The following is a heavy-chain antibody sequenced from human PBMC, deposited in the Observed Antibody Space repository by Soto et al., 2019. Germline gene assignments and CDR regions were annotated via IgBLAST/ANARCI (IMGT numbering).Heavy chain of an antibody. V-gene: IGHV4-4*07. D-gene: IGHD3-22*01. Sequence: SETLSLTCTVSGGSISSYYWSWIRQPAGKGLEWIGRIYTSGSTNYNPSLKSRVTMSVDTSKNQFSLKLSSVTAADTAVYYCARATYYYDSSGYYAYYGMDVWGQGTTVTVSS. J-gene: IGHJ6*02. CDR3: ARATYYYDSSGYYAYYGMDV. CDR1: GGSISSYY. CDR2: IYTSGST.